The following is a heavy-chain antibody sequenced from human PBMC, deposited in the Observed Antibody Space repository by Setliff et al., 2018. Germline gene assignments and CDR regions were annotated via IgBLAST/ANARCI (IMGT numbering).Heavy chain of an antibody. CDR2: ISAYNGNT. Sequence: ASVKVSCKASGYTFTSYGISWVRQAPGQGLEWMGWISAYNGNTNYAQKLQGRVTMTTDTSTSTAYMELRSLRSDDTAVYYCARANDYSSGWYFYYYGMDVWGQGTAVTVSS. CDR1: GYTFTSYG. D-gene: IGHD6-19*01. V-gene: IGHV1-18*01. J-gene: IGHJ6*02. CDR3: ARANDYSSGWYFYYYGMDV.